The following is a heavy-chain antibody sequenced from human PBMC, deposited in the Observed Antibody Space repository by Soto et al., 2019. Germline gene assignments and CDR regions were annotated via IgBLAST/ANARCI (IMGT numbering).Heavy chain of an antibody. CDR3: AGIRFYGSGSYVKPYYYYYGMDV. D-gene: IGHD3-10*01. V-gene: IGHV4-39*01. Sequence: SETLSLTCTVSGGSISSSSYYWGWIRQPPGKGLEWIGSIYNSGSTYYNPSLKSRVTISVDTSKNQFSLKLSSVTAADTAVYYCAGIRFYGSGSYVKPYYYYYGMDVGGQGTTVTVSS. J-gene: IGHJ6*02. CDR1: GGSISSSSYY. CDR2: IYNSGST.